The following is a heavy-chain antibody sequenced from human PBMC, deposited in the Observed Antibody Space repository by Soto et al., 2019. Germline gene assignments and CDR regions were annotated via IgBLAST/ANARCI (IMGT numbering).Heavy chain of an antibody. CDR1: GGSISSSSYY. V-gene: IGHV4-39*01. CDR3: ARHGSSGSYSDY. J-gene: IGHJ4*02. Sequence: QLQLQESGPGLVKPSETLSLTCTVSGGSISSSSYYWGWIRQPPGKGLEWIGSIYYSGSTYYNPSLKSRVTISVDTSKNQFSLKLSSVTAADTAVYYCARHGSSGSYSDYWGQGTLVTVSS. CDR2: IYYSGST. D-gene: IGHD1-26*01.